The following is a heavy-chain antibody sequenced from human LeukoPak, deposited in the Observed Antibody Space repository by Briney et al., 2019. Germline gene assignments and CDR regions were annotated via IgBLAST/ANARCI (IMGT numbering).Heavy chain of an antibody. Sequence: GGSLRLSCVGSGFTFSNYWMRWVRQAPGKGLEWVANMKQDGSQQHYVDSVKGRFTISRDNAKNSLYLKMNSLRAEDTAVYYCMRDGSGVAAVWEWEMIHWGQGTLVTVSS. CDR1: GFTFSNYW. CDR3: MRDGSGVAAVWEWEMIH. D-gene: IGHD6-13*01. CDR2: MKQDGSQQ. V-gene: IGHV3-7*03. J-gene: IGHJ4*02.